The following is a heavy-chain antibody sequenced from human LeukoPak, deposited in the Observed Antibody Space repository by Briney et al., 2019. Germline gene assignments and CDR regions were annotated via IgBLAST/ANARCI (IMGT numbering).Heavy chain of an antibody. CDR2: ITSDGGII. V-gene: IGHV3-11*01. CDR1: GFSFSDFY. Sequence: GGSLSLSCAASGFSFSDFYMNWIRKAPGKGLEWVAHITSDGGIIHYADSVKGRFTISRDNAKNSLYLQMNSLRVEDTALYYCARDPKGDRAFDVWGQGTMVTVSS. CDR3: ARDPKGDRAFDV. J-gene: IGHJ3*01.